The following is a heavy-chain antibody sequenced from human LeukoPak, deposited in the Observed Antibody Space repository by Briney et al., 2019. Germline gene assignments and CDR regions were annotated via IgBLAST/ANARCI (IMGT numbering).Heavy chain of an antibody. CDR3: ARTYDHTGSHYYYYMDV. Sequence: GGSLRLSCAASGFTFSSYAMTWVRQAPGKGLEWVAVTSHDESHKYYADSVKGQFTISRDNSKNTVFLQMNSLSAEDTAVYFCARTYDHTGSHYYYYMDVWGKGTTVTVSS. J-gene: IGHJ6*03. D-gene: IGHD3-22*01. CDR2: TSHDESHK. CDR1: GFTFSSYA. V-gene: IGHV3-30-3*01.